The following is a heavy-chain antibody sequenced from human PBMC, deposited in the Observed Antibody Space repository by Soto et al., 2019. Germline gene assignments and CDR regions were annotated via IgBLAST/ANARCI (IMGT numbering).Heavy chain of an antibody. D-gene: IGHD2-8*01. J-gene: IGHJ5*02. Sequence: GGSLRLSGAASGFTFSSYAMSWVRQAPGKGLEWVSAISGSGGGSGGSTYYADSVKGRFTISRDNSKNTLYVQMNSLRAEDTAVYYCAKDHKYGPLAYDWFDPWGQGTLVTVSS. V-gene: IGHV3-23*01. CDR2: ISGSGGGSGGST. CDR3: AKDHKYGPLAYDWFDP. CDR1: GFTFSSYA.